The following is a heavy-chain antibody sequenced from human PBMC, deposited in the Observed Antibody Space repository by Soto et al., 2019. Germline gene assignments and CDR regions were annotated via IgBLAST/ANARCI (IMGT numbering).Heavy chain of an antibody. CDR2: IYYSGST. V-gene: IGHV4-30-4*01. Sequence: SETLSLTCTVSGGSISSGDYYWSWIRQPPGRGLEWIGYIYYSGSTYYNPSLKSRVTISVDTSKNQFSLKLSSVTAADTAVYYCERGTINTVRGVKPKGWFDTWGQGTLVTVSS. CDR1: GGSISSGDYY. D-gene: IGHD5-12*01. J-gene: IGHJ5*02. CDR3: ERGTINTVRGVKPKGWFDT.